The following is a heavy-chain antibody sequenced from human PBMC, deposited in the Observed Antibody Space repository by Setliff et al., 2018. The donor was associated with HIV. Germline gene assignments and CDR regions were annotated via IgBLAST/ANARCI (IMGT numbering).Heavy chain of an antibody. J-gene: IGHJ5*02. CDR2: INTQTGSP. D-gene: IGHD4-17*01. CDR3: ARALYGEYGGDLNWLDP. V-gene: IGHV7-4-1*02. CDR1: GYGFINYA. Sequence: ASVKVSCKTSGYGFINYAINWVRQAPGQGLQWMGWINTQTGSPTYAQAFTGRFVFSVDSTVTTAYLQISGLKADDTAVYYCARALYGEYGGDLNWLDPWGQGTLVTVSS.